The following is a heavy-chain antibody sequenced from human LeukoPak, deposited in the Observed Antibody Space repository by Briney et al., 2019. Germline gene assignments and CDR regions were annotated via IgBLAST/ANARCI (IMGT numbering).Heavy chain of an antibody. CDR1: GYTFTGYY. Sequence: ASVKVSCKASGYTFTGYYMHWVRQAPGQGLEWMGWINPNSGGTNYAQKFQGRVTMTRDTSISTAYMELSRLRSDDTAVYYRARVSRFGGHGFDYWGQGTLVTVSS. CDR2: INPNSGGT. J-gene: IGHJ4*02. V-gene: IGHV1-2*02. D-gene: IGHD3-10*01. CDR3: ARVSRFGGHGFDY.